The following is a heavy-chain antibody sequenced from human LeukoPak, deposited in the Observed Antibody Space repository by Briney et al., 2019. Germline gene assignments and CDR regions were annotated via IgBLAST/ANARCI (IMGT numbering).Heavy chain of an antibody. J-gene: IGHJ6*03. Sequence: SETLSLTCTVPDYSISSGYGYYWGWIRQPPGKGLEWIGYVDHTGSTNFNPSLNGRVSISRDTTNNLFSLRLRSVTAADTAVYFCARGRVSSSTWYSTYYYYFYMDVWGKGTTVTVSS. D-gene: IGHD1-1*01. CDR2: VDHTGST. CDR1: DYSISSGYGYY. V-gene: IGHV4-61*03. CDR3: ARGRVSSSTWYSTYYYYFYMDV.